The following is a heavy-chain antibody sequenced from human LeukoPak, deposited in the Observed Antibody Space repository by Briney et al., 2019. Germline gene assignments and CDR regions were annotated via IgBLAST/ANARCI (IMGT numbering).Heavy chain of an antibody. CDR3: ARRYATAMAIYYFDY. D-gene: IGHD5-18*01. V-gene: IGHV5-51*01. J-gene: IGHJ4*02. CDR1: GYSFTSYW. CDR2: IYPGDSDT. Sequence: GESLKTSCKGSGYSFTSYWIGWVRQMPGKGLEWMGIIYPGDSDTRYSPSFQGQVTISADKSISTAYLQWSSLKASDTAMYYCARRYATAMAIYYFDYWGQGTLVTVSS.